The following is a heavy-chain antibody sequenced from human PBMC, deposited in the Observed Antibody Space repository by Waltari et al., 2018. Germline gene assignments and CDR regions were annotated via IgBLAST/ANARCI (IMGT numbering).Heavy chain of an antibody. CDR2: INPGGGST. CDR1: GYTFTSYY. D-gene: IGHD1-26*01. J-gene: IGHJ4*02. Sequence: QVQLVQSGAEVKKPGASVKVSCKASGYTFTSYYMHWVRQAPGQGLEWMGIINPGGGSTSYAQKFKGRVTMTRDTSTSTVYMELSSLRSEDTAVYYCARTRIVGAADFDYWGQGTLVTVSS. CDR3: ARTRIVGAADFDY. V-gene: IGHV1-46*01.